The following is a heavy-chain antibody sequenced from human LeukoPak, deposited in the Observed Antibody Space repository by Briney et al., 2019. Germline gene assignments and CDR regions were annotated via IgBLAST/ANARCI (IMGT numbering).Heavy chain of an antibody. CDR2: ISGSGGST. J-gene: IGHJ4*02. Sequence: GGSLRLSCAASGFTFSSYAMSWVRQAPGKGLEWDSAISGSGGSTYYADSVKGRFTISRDNSKNTLYLQMNSLRAEDTAVYYCALITMVRGVIITPGPVVVYWGQGTLVTVSS. D-gene: IGHD3-10*01. CDR3: ALITMVRGVIITPGPVVVY. V-gene: IGHV3-23*01. CDR1: GFTFSSYA.